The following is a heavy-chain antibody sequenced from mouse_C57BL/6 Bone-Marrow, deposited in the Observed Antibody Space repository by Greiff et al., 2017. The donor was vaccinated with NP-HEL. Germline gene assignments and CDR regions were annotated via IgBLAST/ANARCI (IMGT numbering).Heavy chain of an antibody. Sequence: QVQLQQSGAELVRPGTSVKVSCKVSGYAFTNYLIEWVKQRPGQGLEWIGVINPRSGGTHSTEKFKGKATLTADKSSSTAYMQLSSLTSEDSAVNLCTRDWDFAYWGQGSLVTVSA. V-gene: IGHV1-54*01. CDR3: TRDWDFAY. CDR1: GYAFTNYL. D-gene: IGHD4-1*01. CDR2: INPRSGGT. J-gene: IGHJ3*01.